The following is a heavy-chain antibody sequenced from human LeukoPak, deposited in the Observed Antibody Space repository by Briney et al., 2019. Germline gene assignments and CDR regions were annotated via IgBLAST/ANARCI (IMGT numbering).Heavy chain of an antibody. CDR3: ARHGGTRITLIQVYYFDY. CDR1: GYTFTNYD. V-gene: IGHV1-8*01. Sequence: ASVKVSCKASGYTFTNYDINWVRQATGQGLEWMGWMNPNSGNTAYAQKFQGRVTMTRDTSISTIYMELSSLRSEDTAVYYCARHGGTRITLIQVYYFDYWGQGTLVTVSS. D-gene: IGHD4-11*01. CDR2: MNPNSGNT. J-gene: IGHJ4*02.